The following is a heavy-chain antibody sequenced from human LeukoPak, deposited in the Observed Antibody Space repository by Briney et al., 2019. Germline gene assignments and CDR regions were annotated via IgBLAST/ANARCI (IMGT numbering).Heavy chain of an antibody. J-gene: IGHJ4*02. V-gene: IGHV3-74*01. CDR2: IKRDGSSP. CDR1: GFTFSSYW. Sequence: GGSLRLSCAASGFTFSSYWMHWIRHAPGKGLVWVSRIKRDGSSPAYADSVKGRFTISRDNAKNSLYLQMNSLSGEDMALYYCAKGLVGSSIADFFDYWGQGILVTVSS. D-gene: IGHD6-6*01. CDR3: AKGLVGSSIADFFDY.